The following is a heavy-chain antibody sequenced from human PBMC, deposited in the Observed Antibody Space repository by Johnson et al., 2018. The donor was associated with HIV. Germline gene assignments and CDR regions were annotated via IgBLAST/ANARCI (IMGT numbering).Heavy chain of an antibody. D-gene: IGHD4-17*01. V-gene: IGHV3-53*01. Sequence: EVHLVESGGGLIQPGGSLRLSCAASGFTVSSNYMSWVRQAPGKGLEWVSVIYSGGSTYYADSVKGRFTISRDNSKNTLYLQMNSLRAEDTAVYYCAREVAGDYGDSPGAFDIWGQGTMVTVSS. CDR2: IYSGGST. J-gene: IGHJ3*02. CDR1: GFTVSSNY. CDR3: AREVAGDYGDSPGAFDI.